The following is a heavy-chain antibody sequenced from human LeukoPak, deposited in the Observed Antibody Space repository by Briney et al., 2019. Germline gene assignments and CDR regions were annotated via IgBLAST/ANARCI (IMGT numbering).Heavy chain of an antibody. CDR2: VYYTGRT. Sequence: SETLSLAYPVSGGFISNSNYYWGWIRRPPGKGLDWIGSVYYTGRTYYNSDLNNRVTISIDTAKNQFYVNLNSATAADTAVYYCVRLHYYDSSRPPRWGQGSLVMVSS. J-gene: IGHJ4*02. CDR1: GGFISNSNYY. V-gene: IGHV4-39*01. CDR3: VRLHYYDSSRPPR. D-gene: IGHD3-22*01.